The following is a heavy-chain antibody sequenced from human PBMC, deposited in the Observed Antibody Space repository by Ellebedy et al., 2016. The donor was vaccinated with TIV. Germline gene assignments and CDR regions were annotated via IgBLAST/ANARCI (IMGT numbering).Heavy chain of an antibody. CDR1: GGSFSDYY. J-gene: IGHJ4*02. V-gene: IGHV4-34*01. Sequence: MPSETLSLTCAVYGGSFSDYYWTRIRQPPGKGLEWIGDINHSGSTNYNPSFKSRVSISVDTSKNQFSLKLSSVTAADTAVYYCARKYYYDSSAFYYWGQGTLVTVSS. CDR3: ARKYYYDSSAFYY. CDR2: INHSGST. D-gene: IGHD3-22*01.